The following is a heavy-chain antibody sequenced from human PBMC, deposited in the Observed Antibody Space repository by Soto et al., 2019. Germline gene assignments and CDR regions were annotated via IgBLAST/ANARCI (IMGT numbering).Heavy chain of an antibody. CDR1: GYTFTSYG. CDR2: ISAYNGNT. D-gene: IGHD5-18*01. Sequence: ASVKVSCKASGYTFTSYGISWVRQAPGQGLEWMGWISAYNGNTNYAQKLQGRVTMTTDTSTSTAYMELRSLRSDDTAVYYCARVNTAMVTVSRSFDYWGQGTLVTVSS. J-gene: IGHJ4*02. CDR3: ARVNTAMVTVSRSFDY. V-gene: IGHV1-18*01.